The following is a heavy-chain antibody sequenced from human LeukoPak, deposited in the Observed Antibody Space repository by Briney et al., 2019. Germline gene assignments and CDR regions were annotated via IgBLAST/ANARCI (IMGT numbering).Heavy chain of an antibody. CDR1: GYTFTSYG. D-gene: IGHD3-10*01. Sequence: GASVKVSCKASGYTFTSYGISWVRQAPGQALEWMGWISAYNGNTNYAQKLQGRVTMTTDTSTSTAYMELRSLRSDDTAVYYCARDGWAAPGPNYFDYWGQGTLVTVSS. V-gene: IGHV1-18*01. CDR3: ARDGWAAPGPNYFDY. J-gene: IGHJ4*02. CDR2: ISAYNGNT.